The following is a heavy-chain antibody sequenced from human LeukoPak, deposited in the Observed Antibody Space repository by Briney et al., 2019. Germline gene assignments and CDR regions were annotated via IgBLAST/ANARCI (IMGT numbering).Heavy chain of an antibody. CDR3: ARGHSRGWFTA. J-gene: IGHJ5*02. CDR1: GYTFTGYC. CDR2: IDPNNGAT. D-gene: IGHD6-19*01. V-gene: IGHV1-2*02. Sequence: ASVKVSCKASGYTFTGYCMHWVRQAPGQGLEWMGWIDPNNGATHSAQKFQGRVTMTRDTSISTAYMDLSRLTSDDTAVYYCARGHSRGWFTAWGQGTLVTVPS.